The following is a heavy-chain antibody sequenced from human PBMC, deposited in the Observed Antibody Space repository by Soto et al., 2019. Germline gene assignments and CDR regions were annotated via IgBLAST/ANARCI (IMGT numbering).Heavy chain of an antibody. D-gene: IGHD3-16*01. V-gene: IGHV4-39*01. CDR2: IYYSGST. Sequence: SETLSLTCTVSGGSISISSYYWGWIRQPPGKGLEWIGSIYYSGSTYYNPSLKSRVTISVDTSKNQFSLKLSSVTAADTAVYYCARLGGMDVWGQGTTVT. J-gene: IGHJ6*02. CDR1: GGSISISSYY. CDR3: ARLGGMDV.